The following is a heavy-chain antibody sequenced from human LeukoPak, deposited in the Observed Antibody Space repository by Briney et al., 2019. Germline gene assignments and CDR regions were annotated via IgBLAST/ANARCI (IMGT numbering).Heavy chain of an antibody. V-gene: IGHV3-30*18. D-gene: IGHD4-17*01. J-gene: IGHJ4*02. CDR2: ISYDGSNK. CDR3: AKEGSTAAFDY. Sequence: GRSLRLSCAASGFTFSSYGMHWVRQAPGKGLEWVAVISYDGSNKYYADSVKGRFTISRDNSKNTLYLHMNSLRAEDTAVYYCAKEGSTAAFDYWGQGTLVTVSS. CDR1: GFTFSSYG.